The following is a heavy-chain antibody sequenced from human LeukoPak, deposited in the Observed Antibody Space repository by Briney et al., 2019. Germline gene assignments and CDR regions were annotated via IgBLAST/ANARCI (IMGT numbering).Heavy chain of an antibody. D-gene: IGHD2-2*01. CDR1: GYTFTSYG. CDR2: ISAYNGNT. Sequence: GASVKVSCKASGYTFTSYGISWVRQAPGQGLEWMGWISAYNGNTNYAQKLQGRVTMTTDTSTSTAYMELRSLRSDDTAVYYCARVNVVPAAYRPHYYGMDVWGQGTTVTVSS. V-gene: IGHV1-18*01. J-gene: IGHJ6*02. CDR3: ARVNVVPAAYRPHYYGMDV.